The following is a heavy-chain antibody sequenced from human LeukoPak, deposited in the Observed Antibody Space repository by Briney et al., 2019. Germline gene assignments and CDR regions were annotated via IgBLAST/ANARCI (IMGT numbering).Heavy chain of an antibody. Sequence: ASVKVSCKASGYTFTGYYMHWVRQAPGQGLEWMGWINPNSGGTNYAQKFQGRVTMTRDTSISTAYMELSRLRSDDTAVYYCARMEGYSSSSGGGRDYYYYMDVWGKGTTVTVSS. CDR2: INPNSGGT. V-gene: IGHV1-2*02. CDR1: GYTFTGYY. CDR3: ARMEGYSSSSGGGRDYYYYMDV. J-gene: IGHJ6*03. D-gene: IGHD6-6*01.